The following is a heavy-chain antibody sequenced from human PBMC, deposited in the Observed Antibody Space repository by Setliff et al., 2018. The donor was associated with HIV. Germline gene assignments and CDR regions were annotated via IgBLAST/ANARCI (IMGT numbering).Heavy chain of an antibody. D-gene: IGHD3-3*01. Sequence: SETLSLTCSVFGDSINSRSYYWGWIRQSPGQGLEWIGNILSGGTTFYNPSLKSRVSMSVDTSKNQFSLNLTSVTAADTAVYYRARSKTFYDFWGGYYTHGAFKIWGLGTMVTVSS. CDR3: ARSKTFYDFWGGYYTHGAFKI. CDR1: GDSINSRSYY. CDR2: ILSGGTT. J-gene: IGHJ3*02. V-gene: IGHV4-39*01.